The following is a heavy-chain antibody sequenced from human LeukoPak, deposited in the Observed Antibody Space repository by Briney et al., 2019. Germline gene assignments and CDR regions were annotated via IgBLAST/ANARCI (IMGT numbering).Heavy chain of an antibody. Sequence: SETLSLTCTVSGYSLSSGAYCGWIRQPPGKGLEWIGSIYHSGSTYYNPSLKSRVSTSVDTSKIPFSLRLSSVTGADTGVYYCATIVVDPGSVYYYMDVWGKGTTVTVSS. V-gene: IGHV4-38-2*02. CDR2: IYHSGST. CDR1: GYSLSSGAY. D-gene: IGHD2-2*01. CDR3: ATIVVDPGSVYYYMDV. J-gene: IGHJ6*03.